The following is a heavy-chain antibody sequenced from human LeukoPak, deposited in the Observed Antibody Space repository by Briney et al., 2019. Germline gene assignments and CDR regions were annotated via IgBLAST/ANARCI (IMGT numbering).Heavy chain of an antibody. CDR2: IKRDGSEK. D-gene: IGHD3-22*01. CDR1: GFTFSSYW. J-gene: IGHJ4*02. Sequence: GGSLRLSCAASGFTFSSYWMTWVRQAPGKGLEWVANIKRDGSEKYYVDSVKGRFTISRDNAKNSLYLQMNSLRAEDTAVYYCAREGATYYSDSSGYYLDYWGQGILVTVSS. V-gene: IGHV3-7*01. CDR3: AREGATYYSDSSGYYLDY.